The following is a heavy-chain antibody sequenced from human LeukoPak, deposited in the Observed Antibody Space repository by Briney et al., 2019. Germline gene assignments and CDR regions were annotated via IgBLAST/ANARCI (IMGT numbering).Heavy chain of an antibody. J-gene: IGHJ6*03. CDR3: ATTLPRNCSSTSCRSYYYYYYMDV. D-gene: IGHD2-2*01. CDR2: IIPIFDTA. Sequence: SVKVSCKASGGTFSSYAISWVRQAPGQGLEWMGGIIPIFDTANYAQKFQGRVTITTDESTSTAYMELSSLRSEDTAVYYCATTLPRNCSSTSCRSYYYYYYMDVWGKGTTVTVSS. CDR1: GGTFSSYA. V-gene: IGHV1-69*05.